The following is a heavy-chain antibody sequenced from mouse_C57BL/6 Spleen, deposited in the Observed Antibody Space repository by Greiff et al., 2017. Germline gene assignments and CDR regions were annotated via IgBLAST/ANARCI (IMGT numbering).Heavy chain of an antibody. D-gene: IGHD1-1*01. CDR1: GYTFTDYN. CDR3: GKTPDDYGSSSYAMDY. V-gene: IGHV1-18*01. Sequence: EVQLQQSGPELVKPGASVKIPCKASGYTFTDYNMDWVKQSHGKSLEWIGDINPNNGGTIYNQKFKGKATLTVDKSASTADMELLSLTSEDTAVYYCGKTPDDYGSSSYAMDYWGQGTSVTVSS. J-gene: IGHJ4*01. CDR2: INPNNGGT.